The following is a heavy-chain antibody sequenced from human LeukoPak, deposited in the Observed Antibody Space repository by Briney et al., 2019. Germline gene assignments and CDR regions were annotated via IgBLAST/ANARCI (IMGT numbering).Heavy chain of an antibody. CDR3: ARRGYTSGWDY. Sequence: AGGSLRLSCAASGFSFSSYGMNWVRQAPGKGLEWVSYISTGSSTIYYADSVKGRFTISRDNAKNSLYLQMTSLRAEDTAVYYCARRGYTSGWDYWGQGTLVTVSS. V-gene: IGHV3-48*01. J-gene: IGHJ4*02. D-gene: IGHD6-19*01. CDR1: GFSFSSYG. CDR2: ISTGSSTI.